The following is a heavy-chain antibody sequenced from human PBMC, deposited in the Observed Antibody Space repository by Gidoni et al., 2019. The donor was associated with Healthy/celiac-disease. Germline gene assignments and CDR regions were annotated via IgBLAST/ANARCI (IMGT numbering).Heavy chain of an antibody. J-gene: IGHJ5*01. Sequence: QVQLQESGPGLVKPSQTLSLTCTVSGGSISRGDYYWSWIRQPPGKGLEWIGSIYYSGSTYYNPSLKSRVTISVDTSKNQFSLKLSSVTAADTAVYYCARTPREHEDTAMVNLWFDSWGQGTLVTVSS. CDR1: GGSISRGDYY. V-gene: IGHV4-30-4*01. D-gene: IGHD5-18*01. CDR2: IYYSGST. CDR3: ARTPREHEDTAMVNLWFDS.